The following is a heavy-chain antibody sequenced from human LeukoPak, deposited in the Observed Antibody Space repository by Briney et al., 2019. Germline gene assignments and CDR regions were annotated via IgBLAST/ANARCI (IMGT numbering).Heavy chain of an antibody. CDR3: ARGVIVVVNQTPRFDY. CDR1: GGSFSGYY. CDR2: INHSGST. Sequence: KPSETLSLTCAVYGGSFSGYYWIWIRQPPGKGLEWIGEINHSGSTNYNPSLKSRVTISVDTSKNQFSLKLSSVTAADTAVYYCARGVIVVVNQTPRFDYWGQGTLVTVSS. J-gene: IGHJ4*02. D-gene: IGHD3-22*01. V-gene: IGHV4-34*01.